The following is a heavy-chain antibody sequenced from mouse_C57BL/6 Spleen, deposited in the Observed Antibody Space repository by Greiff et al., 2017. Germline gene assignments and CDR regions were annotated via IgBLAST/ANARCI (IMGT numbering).Heavy chain of an antibody. CDR3: SRVYGSYWYVDF. Sequence: EVKLVESEGGLVQPGSSMKISCTASGFTFSDYYMAWVRQVPEKGLEWVANINYDGSSTSYLDSLQSRFILSRDNAKNILYLQMSSLKSEDTATYYCSRVYGSYWYVDFWGTGTTVTVSS. CDR2: INYDGSST. V-gene: IGHV5-16*01. CDR1: GFTFSDYY. J-gene: IGHJ1*03. D-gene: IGHD1-1*01.